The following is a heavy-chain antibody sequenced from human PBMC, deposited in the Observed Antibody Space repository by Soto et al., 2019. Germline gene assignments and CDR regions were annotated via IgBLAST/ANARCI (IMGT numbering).Heavy chain of an antibody. D-gene: IGHD2-15*01. CDR1: GVSLSTRGGG. Sequence: SGAALLNPTRTLTVTCTLSGVSLSTRGGGGGWIRQPPGKALEWLALIYWNDDKRYSPSLKSRLTITKDTSKNQVVLTMTNMDPVDTATYYCAHSIVVVVAAMGNWFDPWGQGTLVTVSS. CDR3: AHSIVVVVAAMGNWFDP. V-gene: IGHV2-5*01. J-gene: IGHJ5*02. CDR2: IYWNDDK.